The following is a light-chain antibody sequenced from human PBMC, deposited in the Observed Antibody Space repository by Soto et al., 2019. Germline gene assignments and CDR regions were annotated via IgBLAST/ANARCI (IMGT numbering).Light chain of an antibody. V-gene: IGLV1-47*01. CDR2: MNN. Sequence: QSVLSQSPSASGTPGQRVTISCSGGGSNIGSNNVYWFQQLPGTAPKLLIYMNNQRPSGVPDRFSGSKSGTSASLAISGLRSEDEADYYCCSLTTSHTYVFGSGTKLTVL. J-gene: IGLJ1*01. CDR1: GSNIGSNN. CDR3: CSLTTSHTYV.